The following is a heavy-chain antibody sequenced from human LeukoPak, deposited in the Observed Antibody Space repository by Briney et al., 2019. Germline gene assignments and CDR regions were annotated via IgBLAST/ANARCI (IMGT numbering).Heavy chain of an antibody. CDR3: VSHSWGNYYGSGSYHY. CDR1: GFTVSSNY. Sequence: SGGSLRLSCAASGFTVSSNYVSWVRQAPGKGLESVAVIYASGSTHYADSVKGRFTISRDTSKNSVYLQMNSLRAEDMAVYFCVSHSWGNYYGSGSYHYWGQGTLVTVS. J-gene: IGHJ4*02. V-gene: IGHV3-53*01. CDR2: IYASGST. D-gene: IGHD3-10*01.